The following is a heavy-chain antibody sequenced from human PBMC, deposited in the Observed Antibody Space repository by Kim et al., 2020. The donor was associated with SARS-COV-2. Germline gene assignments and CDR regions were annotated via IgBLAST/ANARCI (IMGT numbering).Heavy chain of an antibody. D-gene: IGHD6-13*01. V-gene: IGHV1-2*06. CDR2: INPNSGGT. Sequence: ASVKVSCKASGYTFTGYYMHWVRQAPGQGLEWMGRINPNSGGTNYAQKFQGRVTMTRDTSISTAYMELSRLRSDDTAVYYCARVKAAATHPITLGVDWFDPWGQGTLVTVSS. CDR3: ARVKAAATHPITLGVDWFDP. CDR1: GYTFTGYY. J-gene: IGHJ5*02.